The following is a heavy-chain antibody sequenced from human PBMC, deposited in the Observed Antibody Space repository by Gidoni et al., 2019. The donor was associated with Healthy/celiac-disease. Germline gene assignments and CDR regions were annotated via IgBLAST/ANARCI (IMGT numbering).Heavy chain of an antibody. CDR2: IYTSGST. J-gene: IGHJ6*03. Sequence: QVQLQESGPGLVKPSQTLSLTCTVSGGSISSGSYYWSWIRQPAGKGLEWIGRIYTSGSTNYNPSLKSRVTISVDTSKNQFSLKLSSVTAADTAVYYCAREGVMDVWGKGTTVTVSS. CDR3: AREGVMDV. D-gene: IGHD3-16*01. V-gene: IGHV4-61*02. CDR1: GGSISSGSYY.